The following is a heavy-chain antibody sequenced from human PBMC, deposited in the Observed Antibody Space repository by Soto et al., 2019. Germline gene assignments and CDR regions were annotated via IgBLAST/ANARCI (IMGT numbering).Heavy chain of an antibody. CDR3: ARQGGIAAAGRRQLRYFQH. D-gene: IGHD6-13*01. CDR1: GGSFSGYY. J-gene: IGHJ1*01. CDR2: INHSGST. Sequence: SETLSLTCAVYGGSFSGYYWSWIRQPPGKGLEWIGEINHSGSTNYNPSLKSRVTISVDTSKNQFSLKLSSVTAADTAVYYCARQGGIAAAGRRQLRYFQHWGQGTLVTVSS. V-gene: IGHV4-34*01.